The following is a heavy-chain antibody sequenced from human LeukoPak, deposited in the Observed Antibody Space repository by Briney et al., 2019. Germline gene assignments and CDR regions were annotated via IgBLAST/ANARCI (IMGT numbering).Heavy chain of an antibody. J-gene: IGHJ4*02. CDR2: ISDSGGRT. CDR3: AKRGVVIRVILVGFHKEAYYFDS. D-gene: IGHD3-22*01. CDR1: GITLSNYG. Sequence: PGGSLRLSCAVSGITLSNYGMSWVRQAPGKGLEWDAGISDSGGRTNYADSVKGRFTISRDNPKNTLYPQMNSLRAEDTAVYFCAKRGVVIRVILVGFHKEAYYFDSWGQGALVTVSS. V-gene: IGHV3-23*01.